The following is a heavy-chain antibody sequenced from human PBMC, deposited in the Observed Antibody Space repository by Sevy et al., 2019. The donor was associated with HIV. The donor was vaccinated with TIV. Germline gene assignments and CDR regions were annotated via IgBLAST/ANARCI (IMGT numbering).Heavy chain of an antibody. Sequence: GGSLRLSCAASGFTFSSYGMHWVRQAPGKGLEWVAVIWYDGTNKYYADSVKGRFTISRDNSNNTLYLQMNSLRAEDKAVYYCAREGLLEWLFSFDYWGQGTLVTVSS. CDR2: IWYDGTNK. J-gene: IGHJ4*02. CDR1: GFTFSSYG. V-gene: IGHV3-33*01. D-gene: IGHD3-3*01. CDR3: AREGLLEWLFSFDY.